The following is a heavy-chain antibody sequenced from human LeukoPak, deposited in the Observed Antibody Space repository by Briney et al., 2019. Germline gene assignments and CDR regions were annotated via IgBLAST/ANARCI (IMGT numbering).Heavy chain of an antibody. J-gene: IGHJ4*02. V-gene: IGHV3-21*01. D-gene: IGHD3-22*01. CDR1: GFTFRDYA. Sequence: GGSLRLSCAASGFTFRDYAVNWIRQAPGKGLGWVSSISGSSSHMYYADSVTGRFTISRDSADKSVYLQMNSLRAEDTAVYYCARDTLPDNYDRSGYKMWGQGTLVTVSS. CDR2: ISGSSSHM. CDR3: ARDTLPDNYDRSGYKM.